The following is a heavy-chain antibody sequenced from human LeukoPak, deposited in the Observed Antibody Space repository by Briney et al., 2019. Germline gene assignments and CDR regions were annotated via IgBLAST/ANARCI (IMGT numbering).Heavy chain of an antibody. CDR1: GYTFTSYG. D-gene: IGHD3-10*01. V-gene: IGHV1-18*01. Sequence: ASVKVSCKASGYTFTSYGISWVRQAPGQGLEWMGWISAYNGNTNYAQKLRGRVTMTTDTSTSTAYMELRSLRSDDTAVYYCARAGGSGSYYGVIDYYYYGMDVWGQGTTVTVSS. J-gene: IGHJ6*02. CDR2: ISAYNGNT. CDR3: ARAGGSGSYYGVIDYYYYGMDV.